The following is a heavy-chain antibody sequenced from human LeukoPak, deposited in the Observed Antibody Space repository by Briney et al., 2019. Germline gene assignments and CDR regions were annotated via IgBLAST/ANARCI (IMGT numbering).Heavy chain of an antibody. CDR3: AKDRDIAMVRFDY. Sequence: PGGSPRLSCAASGFTFSSYAMSWVRQAPGKGLEWVSAISGSGGSTYHADSVKGRFTISRDNSKNTLYLQMNSLRAEDTAVYYCAKDRDIAMVRFDYWGQGTLVTVSS. V-gene: IGHV3-23*01. CDR1: GFTFSSYA. J-gene: IGHJ4*02. D-gene: IGHD5-18*01. CDR2: ISGSGGST.